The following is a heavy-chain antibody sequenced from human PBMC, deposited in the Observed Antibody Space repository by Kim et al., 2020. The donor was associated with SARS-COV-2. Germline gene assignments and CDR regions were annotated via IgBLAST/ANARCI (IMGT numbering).Heavy chain of an antibody. Sequence: GGSLRLSCTASGFTFGDYAMSWVRQAPGKGLEWVGFIRSKAYGGTTEYAASVKGRFTISRDDSKSIAYLQMNSLKSEDTAVYYCTRDGGLKWLVTEFDYWGQGTLVTVSS. CDR2: IRSKAYGGTT. CDR1: GFTFGDYA. V-gene: IGHV3-49*04. CDR3: TRDGGLKWLVTEFDY. J-gene: IGHJ4*02. D-gene: IGHD6-19*01.